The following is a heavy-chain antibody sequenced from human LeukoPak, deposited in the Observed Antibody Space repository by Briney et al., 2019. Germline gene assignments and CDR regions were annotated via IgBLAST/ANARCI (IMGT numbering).Heavy chain of an antibody. D-gene: IGHD3-3*01. CDR3: AREEFTIFGVVIIDRHYYGMDV. CDR1: GYTLTELS. Sequence: GASVKVSCKVSGYTLTELSMHWVRQAPGKGLEWMGGFDPEDGETIYAQKFQGRVTMTEDTSTDTAYMELSSLRSEDTAVYYCAREEFTIFGVVIIDRHYYGMDVWGQGTTVTVSS. CDR2: FDPEDGET. J-gene: IGHJ6*02. V-gene: IGHV1-24*01.